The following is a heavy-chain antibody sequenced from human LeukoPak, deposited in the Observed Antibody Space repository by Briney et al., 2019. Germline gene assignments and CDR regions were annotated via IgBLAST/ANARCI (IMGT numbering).Heavy chain of an antibody. CDR3: ARSSYYDFWSGYYRGYYYYYMDV. J-gene: IGHJ6*03. V-gene: IGHV4-59*01. CDR1: GVSISSYY. D-gene: IGHD3-3*01. CDR2: IYYSGST. Sequence: PSETLSLTCTVSGVSISSYYWSWLRQPPGKGLEWIGYIYYSGSTNYNPSLKSRVTISVDTSKNQFSLKLSSVTAADTAVYYCARSSYYDFWSGYYRGYYYYYMDVWGKGTTVTVSS.